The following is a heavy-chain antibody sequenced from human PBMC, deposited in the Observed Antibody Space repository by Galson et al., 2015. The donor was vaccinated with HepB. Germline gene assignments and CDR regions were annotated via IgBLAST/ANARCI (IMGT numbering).Heavy chain of an antibody. J-gene: IGHJ4*02. CDR3: AKSMDQLIYSGSYVELDY. V-gene: IGHV3-23*01. D-gene: IGHD1-26*01. CDR2: VSGSGDNP. CDR1: GFTFSSYA. Sequence: SLRLSCAASGFTFSSYAMTWVRQAPGKGLEWVSSVSGSGDNPYYAASAKGRFTISRDNSKNTLFLQMNTLRAEDTAVYYCAKSMDQLIYSGSYVELDYWGQGTLVTVSS.